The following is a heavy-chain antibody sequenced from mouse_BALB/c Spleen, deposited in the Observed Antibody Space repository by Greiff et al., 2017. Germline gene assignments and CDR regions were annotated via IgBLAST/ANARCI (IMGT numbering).Heavy chain of an antibody. CDR3: ARCRNYGYYFDY. CDR1: GYTFTSYW. Sequence: QVQLQQSGAELVKPGASVKMSCKASGYTFTSYWMHWVKQRPGQGLEWIGYINPSTGYTEYNQKFKDKATLTADKSSSTAYMQLSSLTSEDSAVYYCARCRNYGYYFDYWGQGTTLTVSS. J-gene: IGHJ2*01. D-gene: IGHD2-1*01. CDR2: INPSTGYT. V-gene: IGHV1-7*01.